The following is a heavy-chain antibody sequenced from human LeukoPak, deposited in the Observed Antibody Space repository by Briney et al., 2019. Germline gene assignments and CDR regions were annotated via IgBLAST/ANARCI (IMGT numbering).Heavy chain of an antibody. Sequence: SETLSLTCTVSGGSISSYYWSWIRQPPGKGLEWIGYIYYSGSTNYNPSLKSRVTISVDTSKNQFSLKLSSVTAADTAVYYCARGRWLQFDYYMDVWGKGTTVTVSS. CDR3: ARGRWLQFDYYMDV. CDR1: GGSISSYY. D-gene: IGHD5-24*01. J-gene: IGHJ6*03. CDR2: IYYSGST. V-gene: IGHV4-59*01.